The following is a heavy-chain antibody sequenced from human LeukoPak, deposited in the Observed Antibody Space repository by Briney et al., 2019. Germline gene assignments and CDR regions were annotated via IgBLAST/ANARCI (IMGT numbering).Heavy chain of an antibody. J-gene: IGHJ6*03. CDR1: GGTFSSYT. V-gene: IGHV1-69*04. Sequence: SVKVSCKASGGTFSSYTISWVRQAPGQGLEWMGRIIPILGIANYAQKFQGRVTITADKSTSTAYMELSSLRSEDTAVYYCATEVSPYYDFWSGYYMDVWGKGTTVTVSS. CDR3: ATEVSPYYDFWSGYYMDV. CDR2: IIPILGIA. D-gene: IGHD3-3*01.